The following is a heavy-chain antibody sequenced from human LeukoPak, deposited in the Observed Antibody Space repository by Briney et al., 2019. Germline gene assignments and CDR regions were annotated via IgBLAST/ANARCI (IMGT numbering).Heavy chain of an antibody. Sequence: GASVRVSCKASGGTFIIYTISWVRPAPGQGVEWMGGIIPIFGTANYAQKFQGRVTITADESTSTAYMELSSLRSEDTAVYYCASFGYNWNEFDYWGQGTLVTVSS. V-gene: IGHV1-69*13. CDR2: IIPIFGTA. CDR1: GGTFIIYT. CDR3: ASFGYNWNEFDY. J-gene: IGHJ4*02. D-gene: IGHD1-20*01.